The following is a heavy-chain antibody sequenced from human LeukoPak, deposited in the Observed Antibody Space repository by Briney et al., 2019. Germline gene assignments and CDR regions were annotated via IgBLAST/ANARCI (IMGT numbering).Heavy chain of an antibody. CDR3: ARGLRGIMIRGAITDLNWFDA. D-gene: IGHD3-10*01. J-gene: IGHJ5*02. Sequence: SQTLSLTCTVSGGCISSGDYYWTWIRQPPGKGLEWIEYIYHSGSTHYNSSLKSRLTISVDTSKNQFSLKLSSVTATDTAVYYCARGLRGIMIRGAITDLNWFDAWGQGTLVIVSS. CDR1: GGCISSGDYY. V-gene: IGHV4-30-4*01. CDR2: IYHSGST.